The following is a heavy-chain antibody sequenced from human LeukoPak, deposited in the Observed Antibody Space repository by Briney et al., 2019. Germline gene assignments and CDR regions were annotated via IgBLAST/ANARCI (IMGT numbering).Heavy chain of an antibody. V-gene: IGHV3-30*18. D-gene: IGHD3-10*01. CDR2: ISYDGSNK. CDR3: AKEMERGFGELSLPFDY. CDR1: GFTFSSYG. Sequence: PGRSLRLSCAASGFTFSSYGMHWVRQAPGKGLEWVAVISYDGSNKYYADSVKGRFTISRDNSKNTLYLQMNSLRAEDTAVYYCAKEMERGFGELSLPFDYWGQGTLVTVSS. J-gene: IGHJ4*02.